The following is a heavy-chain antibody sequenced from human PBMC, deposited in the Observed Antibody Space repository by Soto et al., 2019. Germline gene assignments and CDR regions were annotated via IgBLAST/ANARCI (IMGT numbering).Heavy chain of an antibody. Sequence: SETLSLTCTVSGGSISSYHWSWIRQTPGKGLEWIGYVHYSWGSNYNPSLKSRVAISLDTSKSQFSLKLTSVTATDTAVYYCARQGFGALHGLVDLWGKATTLTLSS. J-gene: IGHJ6*03. CDR3: ARQGFGALHGLVDL. CDR1: GGSISSYH. CDR2: VHYSWGS. V-gene: IGHV4-59*08. D-gene: IGHD3-10*01.